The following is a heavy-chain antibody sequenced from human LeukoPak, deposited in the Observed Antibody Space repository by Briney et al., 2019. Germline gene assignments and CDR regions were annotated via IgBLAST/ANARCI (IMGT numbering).Heavy chain of an antibody. CDR3: TRDAYYDR. Sequence: GGSLRLSCISSGFTFGDYAMSWFRQAPGKGLEWVGFIRSKAYGGTTEYAASVKGRFTISRDDSNSIAYLQMNSLKAEDTAVYYCTRDAYYDRWGQGTLVTVSS. CDR1: GFTFGDYA. CDR2: IRSKAYGGTT. J-gene: IGHJ4*02. V-gene: IGHV3-49*03.